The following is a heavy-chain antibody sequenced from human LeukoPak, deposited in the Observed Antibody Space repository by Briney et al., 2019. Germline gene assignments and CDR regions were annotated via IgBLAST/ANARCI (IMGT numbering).Heavy chain of an antibody. D-gene: IGHD2-2*01. V-gene: IGHV1-2*02. Sequence: ASVKVSCKASGYTFTAYYMHWVRQAPGQGLEWMGWINPNSGGTNYAQKFQDRVTMTRGTSISTAYMELSRLRSDDTAVYYCASELRPSSGWFDTWGQGTLVTVSS. J-gene: IGHJ5*02. CDR2: INPNSGGT. CDR3: ASELRPSSGWFDT. CDR1: GYTFTAYY.